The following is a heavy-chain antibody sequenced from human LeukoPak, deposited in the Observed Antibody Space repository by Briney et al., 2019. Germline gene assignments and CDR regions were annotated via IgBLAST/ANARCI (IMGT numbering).Heavy chain of an antibody. D-gene: IGHD3-3*01. Sequence: PSETLSLTCTVSGGSISSSSYYWGWIRQPPGKGLEWIGSIYYSGSTNYNPSLKSRVTISVDTSKNQFSLKLSSVTAADTAVYYCARGFLEWLLSNDAFDIWGQGTMVTVSS. CDR2: IYYSGST. V-gene: IGHV4-39*07. J-gene: IGHJ3*02. CDR1: GGSISSSSYY. CDR3: ARGFLEWLLSNDAFDI.